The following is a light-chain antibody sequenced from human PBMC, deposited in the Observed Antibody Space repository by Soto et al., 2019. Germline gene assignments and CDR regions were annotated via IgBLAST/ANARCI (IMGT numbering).Light chain of an antibody. V-gene: IGKV3-15*01. J-gene: IGKJ1*01. Sequence: QSPATLSLSTGERATLSCRASQTVDNFLAWYQLKPGKAPRLLIYGASTRATGIPARFSGSGSGTEFTLTISSLQSEDFAVYYCQQYNNWPWTFGQGSKVDI. CDR3: QQYNNWPWT. CDR1: QTVDNF. CDR2: GAS.